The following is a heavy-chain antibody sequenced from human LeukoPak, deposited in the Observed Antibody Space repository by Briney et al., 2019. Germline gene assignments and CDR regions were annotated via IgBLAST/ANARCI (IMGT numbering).Heavy chain of an antibody. CDR1: GYRFTNYW. CDR3: ARRSGTYYYFDY. J-gene: IGHJ4*02. CDR2: IYPGDSDT. D-gene: IGHD1-26*01. Sequence: GESLKISCKGSGYRFTNYWIEWVRQMPGKGLEWMGSIYPGDSDTRYSPSFQGQVTISVDKSISPAYVQWISLKASDTAMYYCARRSGTYYYFDYWGQGTLVTVSS. V-gene: IGHV5-51*01.